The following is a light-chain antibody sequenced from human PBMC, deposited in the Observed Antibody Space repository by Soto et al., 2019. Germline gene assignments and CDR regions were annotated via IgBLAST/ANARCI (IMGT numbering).Light chain of an antibody. Sequence: DIVMTQSPLSLPVTPGEPAYISCRSSQSLLHSNGYNYLDWYLQKPGQSPQLLIYLGSNRASGVPDRFRGSVSGTDFTLKISRLEAEDVGVYYCLQALQTPCTFGPGTKVDI. V-gene: IGKV2-28*01. J-gene: IGKJ3*01. CDR3: LQALQTPCT. CDR1: QSLLHSNGYNY. CDR2: LGS.